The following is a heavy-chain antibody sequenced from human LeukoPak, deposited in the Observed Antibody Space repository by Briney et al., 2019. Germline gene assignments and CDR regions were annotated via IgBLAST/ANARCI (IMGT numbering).Heavy chain of an antibody. Sequence: GGSLRLSCAASGFTFSTYWMHWVRQAPVKGLVWVSRIKSDGSTNYADSVKGRFTISRDNAKNTVSLQMNSLRPEDTGVYYCARAPSEIGGYYPEYFRHWGQGTLVTVSS. J-gene: IGHJ1*01. CDR1: GFTFSTYW. D-gene: IGHD3-22*01. V-gene: IGHV3-74*01. CDR3: ARAPSEIGGYYPEYFRH. CDR2: IKSDGST.